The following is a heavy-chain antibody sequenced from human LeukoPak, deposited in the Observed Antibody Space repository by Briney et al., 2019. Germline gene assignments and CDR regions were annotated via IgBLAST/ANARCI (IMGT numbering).Heavy chain of an antibody. CDR1: GFTFSNYA. CDR3: AKEGMSGSYLDY. CDR2: LSGGSFVT. J-gene: IGHJ4*02. V-gene: IGHV3-23*01. D-gene: IGHD1-26*01. Sequence: GGSLRLSCTASGFTFSNYAMNWVRQAPGKGLEWVSLLSGGSFVTQFADSVRGRFTISRDNSENTLYLQMNSLRAEDTAVYYCAKEGMSGSYLDYWGQGTLVTVSS.